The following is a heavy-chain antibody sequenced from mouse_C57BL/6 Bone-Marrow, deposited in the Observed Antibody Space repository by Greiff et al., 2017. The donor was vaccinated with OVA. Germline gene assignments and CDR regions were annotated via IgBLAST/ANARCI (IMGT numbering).Heavy chain of an antibody. J-gene: IGHJ2*01. CDR3: ARGDGYYGHFDY. Sequence: VKLMESGAELVKPGASVKMSCKASGYTFTTYPIEWMKQNHGKSLEWIGNFHPYNDDTKYNEKFKGKATLTVEKSSSTVYLELSRLTSDDSAVDYCARGDGYYGHFDYWGQGTTLTVSS. CDR1: GYTFTTYP. D-gene: IGHD2-3*01. CDR2: FHPYNDDT. V-gene: IGHV1-47*01.